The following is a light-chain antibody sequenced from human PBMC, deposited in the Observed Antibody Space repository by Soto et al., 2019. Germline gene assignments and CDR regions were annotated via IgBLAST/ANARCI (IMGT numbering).Light chain of an antibody. Sequence: QSVLTQPASVSGSPGQSITISCTGTSSDVGAYNYVSWYQQHPGKAPKLIISEVSNRPSGVSNRFSGSKSGNTASLTISGLQAEDEADYFCSSYTTTNTLWVFGGGTQLHVL. V-gene: IGLV2-14*01. J-gene: IGLJ3*02. CDR1: SSDVGAYNY. CDR2: EVS. CDR3: SSYTTTNTLWV.